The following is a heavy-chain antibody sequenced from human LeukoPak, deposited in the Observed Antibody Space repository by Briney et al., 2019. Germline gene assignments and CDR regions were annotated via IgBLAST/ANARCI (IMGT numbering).Heavy chain of an antibody. CDR2: ISGSGGST. D-gene: IGHD3-22*01. Sequence: PGGSLRLSCAASGFTFSSYAMSWVRQAPGKGLEWVSAISGSGGSTYYADSVKGRFTISRDNAKNSLYLQMNSLRAEDTAVYYCARDEDSSGYCDYWGQGTLVTVSS. J-gene: IGHJ4*02. CDR1: GFTFSSYA. CDR3: ARDEDSSGYCDY. V-gene: IGHV3-23*01.